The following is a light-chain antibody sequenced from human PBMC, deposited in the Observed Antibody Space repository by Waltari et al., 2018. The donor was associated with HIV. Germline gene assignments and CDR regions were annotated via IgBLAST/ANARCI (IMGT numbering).Light chain of an antibody. J-gene: IGLJ3*02. Sequence: QSALTQPASVSGSPGQSITISCSGTSTDIGGYNYVSWYQHHPGKAPKLIIDEVTNRPSGVSNRFSASKSGNTASLTISGLQAEDEADYYCTSYTTSSTRVFGGGTKLTVL. CDR3: TSYTTSSTRV. CDR1: STDIGGYNY. CDR2: EVT. V-gene: IGLV2-14*01.